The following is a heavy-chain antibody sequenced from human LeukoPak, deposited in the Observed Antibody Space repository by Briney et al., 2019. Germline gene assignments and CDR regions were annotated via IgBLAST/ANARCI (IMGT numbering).Heavy chain of an antibody. Sequence: PSETLSLTCAVYGGSFSGYYWSWIRQPPGKGLEWIGEINHSGSTNYNPSLKSRVTISVDTSKNQFSLKLSSVTAADTAVYYCARGRAPYYYDSSGYRYGIFDYWGQGTLVTVSS. CDR1: GGSFSGYY. J-gene: IGHJ4*02. CDR2: INHSGST. V-gene: IGHV4-34*01. CDR3: ARGRAPYYYDSSGYRYGIFDY. D-gene: IGHD3-22*01.